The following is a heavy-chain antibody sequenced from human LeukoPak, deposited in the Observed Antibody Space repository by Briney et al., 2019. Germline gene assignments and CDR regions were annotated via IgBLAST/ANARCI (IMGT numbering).Heavy chain of an antibody. CDR3: ARATPTVGGAFDI. CDR1: GYTFTSYD. CDR2: MNPNSGNT. V-gene: IGHV1-8*03. D-gene: IGHD4-17*01. Sequence: GASVKVSCKASGYTFTSYDINWVRQATGQGLERMGWMNPNSGNTGYAQKFQGRVTITRNTSISTAYMELSSLRSEDTAVYYCARATPTVGGAFDIWGQGTMVTVSS. J-gene: IGHJ3*02.